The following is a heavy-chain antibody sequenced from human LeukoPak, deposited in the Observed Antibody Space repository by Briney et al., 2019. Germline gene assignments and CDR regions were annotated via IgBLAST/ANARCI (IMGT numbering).Heavy chain of an antibody. CDR2: IIPIFATA. D-gene: IGHD5-18*01. J-gene: IGHJ4*02. V-gene: IGHV1-69*01. CDR3: ASKRGYSYGLDY. Sequence: GGIIPIFATANYAQKFQGRVTITADESTSTGYMELSSLRSEDTAVYYCASKRGYSYGLDYWGQGTLVTVSS.